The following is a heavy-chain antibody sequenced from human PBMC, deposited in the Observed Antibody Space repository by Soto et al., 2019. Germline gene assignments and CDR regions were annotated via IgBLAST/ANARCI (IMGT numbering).Heavy chain of an antibody. V-gene: IGHV4-34*01. CDR2: INHSGST. CDR3: ARGSGCCSTSCHPPSLPNPDC. Sequence: PSETLSLTCAVYGGSFSGYYWSWIRQPPGKGLEWIGEINHSGSTNYNPSLKSRVTISVDTSKNQFSLKLSSVTAADTAVYYCARGSGCCSTSCHPPSLPNPDCWGQGTLVTVSS. D-gene: IGHD2-2*01. CDR1: GGSFSGYY. J-gene: IGHJ4*02.